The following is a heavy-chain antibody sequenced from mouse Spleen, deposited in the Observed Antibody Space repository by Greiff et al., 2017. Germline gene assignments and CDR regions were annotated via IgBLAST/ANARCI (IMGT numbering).Heavy chain of an antibody. CDR2: INPNNGGT. CDR1: GYTFTDYY. Sequence: EVQVVESGAELVKPGASVKISCKASGYTFTDYYMNWVKQSHGKSLEWIGDINPNNGGTSYNQKFKGKATLTVDKSSSTAYMELRSLTSEDSAVYYCARRGDYDPFAYWGQGTLVTVSA. V-gene: IGHV1-26*01. D-gene: IGHD2-4*01. J-gene: IGHJ3*01. CDR3: ARRGDYDPFAY.